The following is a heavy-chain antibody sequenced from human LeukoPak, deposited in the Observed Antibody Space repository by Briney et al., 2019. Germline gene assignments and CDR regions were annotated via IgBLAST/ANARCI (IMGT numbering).Heavy chain of an antibody. J-gene: IGHJ4*02. CDR3: AKVGPIGYCSSTSCLDY. Sequence: GGSLRLSCAASGFTFSSYAMSWVRQAPGKGLEWVSAISGSGGSTYYADSVKGRFTISRDNSKNTLYLQMNSLRAEDTAVYYCAKVGPIGYCSSTSCLDYWGQGTLVTVSS. D-gene: IGHD2-2*01. V-gene: IGHV3-23*01. CDR1: GFTFSSYA. CDR2: ISGSGGST.